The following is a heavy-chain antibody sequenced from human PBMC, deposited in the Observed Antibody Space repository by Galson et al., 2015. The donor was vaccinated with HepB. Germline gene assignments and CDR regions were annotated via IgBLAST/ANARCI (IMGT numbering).Heavy chain of an antibody. D-gene: IGHD4-11*01. CDR2: FSGSGGST. Sequence: SLRLSCAASGFTFSTYSMTWVRQAPGKGLEWVSAFSGSGGSTYYADSVKGRFTISRDNSMGTLFLEMNGLRAEDTAVYYCAKDPYSNPPTNFDYWGQGTLVTVSS. CDR1: GFTFSTYS. J-gene: IGHJ4*02. V-gene: IGHV3-23*01. CDR3: AKDPYSNPPTNFDY.